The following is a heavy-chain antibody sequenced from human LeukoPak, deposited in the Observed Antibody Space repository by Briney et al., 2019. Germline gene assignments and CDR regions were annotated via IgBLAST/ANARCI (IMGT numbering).Heavy chain of an antibody. J-gene: IGHJ4*02. CDR3: ALSSCGGDCYSGVDY. Sequence: PGGSLRLSCVASGFTLSSYAMFWVRQAPGKGLEGVSAISGRGRSTYYADSVKGRFTISRDNSKSTLYLQMNSLRAEDTAVYYCALSSCGGDCYSGVDYWGQGNLVTVSS. V-gene: IGHV3-23*01. D-gene: IGHD2-21*02. CDR2: ISGRGRST. CDR1: GFTLSSYA.